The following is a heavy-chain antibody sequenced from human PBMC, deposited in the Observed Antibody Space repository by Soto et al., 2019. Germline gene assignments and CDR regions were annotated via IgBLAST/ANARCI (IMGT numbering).Heavy chain of an antibody. Sequence: PSVKVSCKASGGTFSSYAISWVRQAPGQGLEWMGGIIPILGIANYAQKFQGRVTITADKSTSTAYMELSSLRSEDTAVYYCARAPGNSSWYQERLFDYWGQGTLVTVSS. D-gene: IGHD6-13*01. V-gene: IGHV1-69*10. J-gene: IGHJ4*02. CDR3: ARAPGNSSWYQERLFDY. CDR1: GGTFSSYA. CDR2: IIPILGIA.